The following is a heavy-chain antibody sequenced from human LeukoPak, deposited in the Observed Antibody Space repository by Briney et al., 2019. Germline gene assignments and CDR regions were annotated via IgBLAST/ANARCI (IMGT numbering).Heavy chain of an antibody. CDR1: GGSISSYY. CDR2: IYYSGGT. CDR3: ARGPQRYSGSYSGYYYYYGMDV. V-gene: IGHV4-59*01. D-gene: IGHD1-26*01. J-gene: IGHJ6*02. Sequence: SETLSLTCTVSGGSISSYYWSWIRQPPGKGLEWIGYIYYSGGTNYNPSLKSRVTISVDTSKNQFSLKLSSVTAADTAVYYCARGPQRYSGSYSGYYYYYGMDVWGQGTTVTVSS.